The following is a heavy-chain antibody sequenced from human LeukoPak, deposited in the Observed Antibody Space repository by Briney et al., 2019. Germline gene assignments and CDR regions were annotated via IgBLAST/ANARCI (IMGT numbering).Heavy chain of an antibody. CDR1: GGSISSYY. CDR3: ARAIVATIWAHFDY. Sequence: SETLSLTCTVSGGSISSYYWSWIRQPPGKGLEWIGYIYYSGSTNYNPSLKSRVTISVDTSKNQFSLKLSSVTAADTAVYYCARAIVATIWAHFDYWGQGTLVTASS. J-gene: IGHJ4*02. CDR2: IYYSGST. D-gene: IGHD5-12*01. V-gene: IGHV4-59*01.